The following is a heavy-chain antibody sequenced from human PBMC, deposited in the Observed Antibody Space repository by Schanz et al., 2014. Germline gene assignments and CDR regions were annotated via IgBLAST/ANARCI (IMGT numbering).Heavy chain of an antibody. D-gene: IGHD3-22*01. CDR3: AKDPSHGDYDYYFDY. CDR2: IGYLGDT. Sequence: VQLVESGGGVVQFGRSLRLSCAASGFTLSNSDMHWVRQGTGKGLEWVSTIGYLGDTYYPDSVKGRFTISRDNSKNTLYLQMNSLRAEDTAVYYCAKDPSHGDYDYYFDYWGQGTLVTVSS. CDR1: GFTLSNSD. J-gene: IGHJ4*02. V-gene: IGHV3-13*01.